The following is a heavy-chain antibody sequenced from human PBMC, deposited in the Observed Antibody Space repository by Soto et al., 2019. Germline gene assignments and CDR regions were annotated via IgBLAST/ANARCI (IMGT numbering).Heavy chain of an antibody. CDR3: ARRSIPAPVHQPAAMGV. CDR1: GYTFSIYW. D-gene: IGHD6-13*01. Sequence: SLKISCQGSGYTFSIYWIVWVRQLPGKGLEWVGVIYPDDSDARYSPSFQGQVTISVDKSISTAYLQWSSLRASDTAIYYCARRSIPAPVHQPAAMGVWGQGTTVTVSS. J-gene: IGHJ6*02. V-gene: IGHV5-51*01. CDR2: IYPDDSDA.